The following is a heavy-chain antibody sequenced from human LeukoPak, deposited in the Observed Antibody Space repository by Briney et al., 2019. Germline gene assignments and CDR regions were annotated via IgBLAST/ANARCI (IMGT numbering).Heavy chain of an antibody. CDR1: GGSISSYY. Sequence: SETLSLTCTVSGGSISSYYWSWIRQPPGKGLEWIGYIYYSGSTNYNPSLKSRVTISADTSKTQFSLKLSSVTAADTAVYYCARLKYYYAFDIWGQGTMVTVSS. CDR3: ARLKYYYAFDI. D-gene: IGHD3-10*01. V-gene: IGHV4-59*08. CDR2: IYYSGST. J-gene: IGHJ3*02.